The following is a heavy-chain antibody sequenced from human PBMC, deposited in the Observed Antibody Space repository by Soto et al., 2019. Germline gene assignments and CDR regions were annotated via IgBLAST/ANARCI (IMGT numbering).Heavy chain of an antibody. D-gene: IGHD2-2*01. J-gene: IGHJ6*02. CDR1: GYTFTRYG. CDR3: ARDQCSSPSCYRGTYYYGMDV. Sequence: GASVKVSCKASGYTFTRYGISWVRQAPGQGLEWMGWISAYNGNRNYAQKFQGRVTMTTDTSTTTAYMELRSLRSDDTAIYYCARDQCSSPSCYRGTYYYGMDVWGQGTTVTVS. V-gene: IGHV1-18*01. CDR2: ISAYNGNR.